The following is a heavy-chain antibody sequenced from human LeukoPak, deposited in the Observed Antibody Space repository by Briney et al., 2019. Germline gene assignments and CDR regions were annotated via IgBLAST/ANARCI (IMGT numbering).Heavy chain of an antibody. CDR2: IIPIFGTA. V-gene: IGHV1-69*01. CDR3: ARASTAHYDFWTTLKPPDAFDI. D-gene: IGHD3-3*01. CDR1: GGTFSSYA. J-gene: IGHJ3*02. Sequence: SVKVSCKASGGTFSSYAISWVRQAPGQGLEWMGGIIPIFGTANYAQKFQGRVTITADESTSTAYMELSSLRSEDTAVYYCARASTAHYDFWTTLKPPDAFDIWGQGTMVTVSS.